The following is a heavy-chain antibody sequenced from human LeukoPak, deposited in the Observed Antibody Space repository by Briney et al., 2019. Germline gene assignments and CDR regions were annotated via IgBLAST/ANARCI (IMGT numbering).Heavy chain of an antibody. Sequence: SETLSLTCSVSGGSISSYYWTWIRQPAGKELEWIGRIYTSGSTNYNPSLKSRVTMSVDTSKNQFSLKVNSVTAADTAVYYCARELYVAGSGYHYYMDVWGKGTTVTVSS. CDR2: IYTSGST. D-gene: IGHD3-10*01. CDR3: ARELYVAGSGYHYYMDV. CDR1: GGSISSYY. J-gene: IGHJ6*03. V-gene: IGHV4-4*07.